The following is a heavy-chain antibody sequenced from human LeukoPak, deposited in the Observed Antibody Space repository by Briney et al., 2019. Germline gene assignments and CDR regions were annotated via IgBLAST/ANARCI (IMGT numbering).Heavy chain of an antibody. CDR2: IYTSGST. V-gene: IGHV4-4*07. J-gene: IGHJ4*02. D-gene: IGHD3-10*02. Sequence: PSETLSLTCTVSGGSISSYYWSWIRQPAGKGLEWIGRIYTSGSTNYNPSLKSRVTMSVDTAKNQFSLKLSSVTVADTAVYYCAREWSVCVRGAIVYWGQGTLVTVSS. CDR3: AREWSVCVRGAIVY. CDR1: GGSISSYY.